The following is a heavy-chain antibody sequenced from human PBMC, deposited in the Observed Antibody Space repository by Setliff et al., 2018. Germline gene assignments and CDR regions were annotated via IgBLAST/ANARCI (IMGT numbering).Heavy chain of an antibody. J-gene: IGHJ3*02. CDR2: IFSSGTT. V-gene: IGHV4-59*04. Sequence: TSETLSLTCAVYGGSFSTYYWIWIRQPPGKGLEWIGFIFSSGTTSYNPSPMSRVFMSIDTSQNQVSLRLSSVTAADTAVYYCVRGANDILTTYALDIWGEGTMVTVSS. CDR3: VRGANDILTTYALDI. D-gene: IGHD3-9*01. CDR1: GGSFSTYY.